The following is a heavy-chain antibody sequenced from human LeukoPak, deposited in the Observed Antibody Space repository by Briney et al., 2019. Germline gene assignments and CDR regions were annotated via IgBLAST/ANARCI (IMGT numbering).Heavy chain of an antibody. V-gene: IGHV4-34*01. J-gene: IGHJ5*01. CDR1: GVSVSDYS. CDR2: ISNTGST. D-gene: IGHD3-3*01. CDR3: ARGLATFYHFSSGSHSRFDS. Sequence: SETLSLTCGVSGVSVSDYSWTWIRQTPGKGLEWIGEISNTGSTHYNPSLRSRLNISVEKTKHQFSLKMHSVTAADTAVYYCARGLATFYHFSSGSHSRFDSWGQGTLVSVSS.